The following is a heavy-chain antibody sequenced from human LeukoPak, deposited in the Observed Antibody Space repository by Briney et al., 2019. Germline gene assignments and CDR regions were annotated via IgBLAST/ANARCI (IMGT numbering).Heavy chain of an antibody. CDR2: INPNSGGT. D-gene: IGHD1-26*01. J-gene: IGHJ3*02. V-gene: IGHV1-2*02. CDR3: ARDEGAKIAFHI. CDR1: GYTFTGYY. Sequence: ASVKVSCKASGYTFTGYYMHWVRQAPGQGLEWMGWINPNSGGTNYAQKFQDRVTITADKSTSTAYMELSSLRFEDTAVYYCARDEGAKIAFHIWGQGTMVTVSS.